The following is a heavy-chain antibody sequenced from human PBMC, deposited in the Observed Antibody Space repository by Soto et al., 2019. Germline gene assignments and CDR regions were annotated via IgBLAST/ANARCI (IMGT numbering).Heavy chain of an antibody. V-gene: IGHV4-59*01. CDR3: ARAGRGVVITGYYGMDV. CDR2: IYYSGST. J-gene: IGHJ6*02. CDR1: GGSISSCY. Sequence: SETLSLTCTVSGGSISSCYWSWIRQPPGKGLEWIGYIYYSGSTNYNPFLKSRVTISVDTSKNQFSLKLSSVTAADTAVYYCARAGRGVVITGYYGMDVWGQGTTVTVSS. D-gene: IGHD3-3*01.